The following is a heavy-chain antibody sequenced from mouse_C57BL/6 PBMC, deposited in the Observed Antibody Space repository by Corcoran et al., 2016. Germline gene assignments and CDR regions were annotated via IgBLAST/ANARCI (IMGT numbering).Heavy chain of an antibody. D-gene: IGHD2-1*01. CDR2: INPNNGGT. V-gene: IGHV1-26*01. Sequence: EVQLQQSGPELVKPGASVKISCKASGYTFTDYYMNWVKQSHGKSLEWIGDINPNNGGTSYNQKFKGKATLTVDKSSSTAYMELRSLTSEDSAVYYCARREIYYGNTGYFDVWGTGTTVTVSS. CDR3: ARREIYYGNTGYFDV. J-gene: IGHJ1*03. CDR1: GYTFTDYY.